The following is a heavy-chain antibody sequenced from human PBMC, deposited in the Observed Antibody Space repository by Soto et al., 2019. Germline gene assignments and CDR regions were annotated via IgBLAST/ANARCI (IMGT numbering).Heavy chain of an antibody. Sequence: GGSLRLSCAASGFTFCSYEMNWVRQAPGKGLEWVSYISSSGSTIYYADSVKGRFTISRDNAKNSLYLQMNSLRAEDTAVYYCARVPWGANKGASPNWFDPWGQGTLVTLSS. CDR1: GFTFCSYE. J-gene: IGHJ5*02. V-gene: IGHV3-48*03. D-gene: IGHD1-26*01. CDR2: ISSSGSTI. CDR3: ARVPWGANKGASPNWFDP.